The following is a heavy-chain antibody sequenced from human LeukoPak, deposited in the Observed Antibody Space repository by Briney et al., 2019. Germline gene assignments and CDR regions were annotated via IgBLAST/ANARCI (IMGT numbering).Heavy chain of an antibody. V-gene: IGHV3-15*01. CDR1: GFIIGDYA. CDR3: TTEIADYFDY. J-gene: IGHJ4*02. D-gene: IGHD6-13*01. Sequence: GGSLRLSCTTSGFIIGDYAMSWFRQAPGKGLEWVGRIKSKTDGGTTDYAAPVKGRFTISRDDSKNTLYLQMNSLKTEDTAVYYCTTEIADYFDYWGQGTLVTVSS. CDR2: IKSKTDGGTT.